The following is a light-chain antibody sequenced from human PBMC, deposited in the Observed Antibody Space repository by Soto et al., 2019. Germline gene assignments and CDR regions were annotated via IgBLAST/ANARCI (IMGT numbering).Light chain of an antibody. V-gene: IGKV3-11*01. CDR1: QSVRSY. CDR2: DAS. Sequence: ESMLTQSPATLSLSPGERATLSCRASQSVRSYLAWYQQKPGQAPSLLIYDASNRAPGIPARFSGSGSGTDFTLTISSREPDDFAVYYCQQRSSWPRITFGQGTRLDIK. CDR3: QQRSSWPRIT. J-gene: IGKJ5*01.